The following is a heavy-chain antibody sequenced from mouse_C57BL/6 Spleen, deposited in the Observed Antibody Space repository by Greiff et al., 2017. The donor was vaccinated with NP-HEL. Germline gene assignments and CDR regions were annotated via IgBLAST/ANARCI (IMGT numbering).Heavy chain of an antibody. CDR2: ISSDGSN. V-gene: IGHV3-6*01. D-gene: IGHD1-1*01. CDR3: AREDYGTPFDY. J-gene: IGHJ2*01. Sequence: VQLKQSGPGLVKPSQSLSLTCSVTGYSITSGYYWNWIRQFPGNKLEWMGYISSDGSNNYNPSLKNRISITRDTSKNQFFLKLNSVTTEDTATYYCAREDYGTPFDYWGQGTTLTVSS. CDR1: GYSITSGYY.